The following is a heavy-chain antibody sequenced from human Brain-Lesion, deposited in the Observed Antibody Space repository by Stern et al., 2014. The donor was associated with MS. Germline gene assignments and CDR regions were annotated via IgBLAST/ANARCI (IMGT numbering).Heavy chain of an antibody. J-gene: IGHJ4*02. Sequence: VQLVQSGAEVKKPGASVKVSCKASGYTFTGYYMHWVRQAPGQGLEWTGWINPKSGGTNYAQKFQGWVTMTRDTSINTAYMELSRLRSDDTAVYYCATYYYDSTGYNDFWGQGTLVTVSS. CDR1: GYTFTGYY. V-gene: IGHV1-2*04. CDR2: INPKSGGT. CDR3: ATYYYDSTGYNDF. D-gene: IGHD3-22*01.